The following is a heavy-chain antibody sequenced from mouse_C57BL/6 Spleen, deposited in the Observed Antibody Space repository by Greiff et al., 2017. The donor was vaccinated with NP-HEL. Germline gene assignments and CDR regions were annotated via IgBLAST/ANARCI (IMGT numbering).Heavy chain of an antibody. V-gene: IGHV5-4*03. CDR3: GGGSSPYWYFDV. J-gene: IGHJ1*03. D-gene: IGHD1-1*01. CDR1: GFTFSSYA. Sequence: EVMLVESGGGLVKPGGSLKLSCAASGFTFSSYAMSWVRQTPEKRLEWVATISDGGSYTYYPDNVKGRFTISRDNAKNNLYLQMSHLKSEDTAMYYCGGGSSPYWYFDVWGTGTTVTVSS. CDR2: ISDGGSYT.